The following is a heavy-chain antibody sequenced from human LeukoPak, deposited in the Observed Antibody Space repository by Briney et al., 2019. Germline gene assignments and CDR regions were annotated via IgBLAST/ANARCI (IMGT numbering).Heavy chain of an antibody. CDR1: GYSFTSYW. Sequence: GESLKISCKGSGYSFTSYWIGWVRQMPGKGLEWMGIIYPGDSDTRYGPSFQGQVTISADKSISTAYLQWSSLKASDTAMYYCARHRAVAGTPFDYWGQGTLVTVSS. V-gene: IGHV5-51*01. D-gene: IGHD6-19*01. CDR3: ARHRAVAGTPFDY. CDR2: IYPGDSDT. J-gene: IGHJ4*02.